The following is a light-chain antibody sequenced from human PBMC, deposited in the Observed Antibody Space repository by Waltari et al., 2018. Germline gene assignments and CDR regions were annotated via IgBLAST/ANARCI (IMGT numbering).Light chain of an antibody. CDR1: HSLLFSSKNKKY. Sequence: DIVMTQTPDALAVSLGEKATISCKSSHSLLFSSKNKKYIAWYHQKAGRPPRLLISWASIRESGVPDRFIGSGSGTEFALTITGLQAEDVAVYYCQQYYSTPRLTFGGGTKVEIK. J-gene: IGKJ4*01. V-gene: IGKV4-1*01. CDR2: WAS. CDR3: QQYYSTPRLT.